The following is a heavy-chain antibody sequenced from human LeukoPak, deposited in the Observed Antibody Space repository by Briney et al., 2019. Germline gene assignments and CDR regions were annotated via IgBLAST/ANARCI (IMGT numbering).Heavy chain of an antibody. V-gene: IGHV3-48*04. CDR3: VRDARENTSGWRQPVYDY. CDR1: GFTFSSYW. CDR2: ISGSGSTI. D-gene: IGHD6-19*01. J-gene: IGHJ4*02. Sequence: PGGSLRLSCAASGFTFSSYWMSWVRQAPGKGPEWVSYISGSGSTIYYADSVKGRFTISRDNAKNSLSLQMNSLRAEDTAVYYCVRDARENTSGWRQPVYDYWGQGTLVTVSS.